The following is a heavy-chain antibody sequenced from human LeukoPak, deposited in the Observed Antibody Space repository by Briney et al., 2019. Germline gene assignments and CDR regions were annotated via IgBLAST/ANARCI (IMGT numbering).Heavy chain of an antibody. D-gene: IGHD6-6*01. CDR2: ISSSSYI. J-gene: IGHJ5*02. CDR1: GFTFSSYS. Sequence: PGGSLRLSCAASGFTFSSYSMNWVRQAPGKGLEWVSSISSSSYIYYADSVKGRFTISRDNAKNSLYLQMNSLRAEDTAVYYCARGEYSRFTKRFDPWGQGTLVTVSS. CDR3: ARGEYSRFTKRFDP. V-gene: IGHV3-21*01.